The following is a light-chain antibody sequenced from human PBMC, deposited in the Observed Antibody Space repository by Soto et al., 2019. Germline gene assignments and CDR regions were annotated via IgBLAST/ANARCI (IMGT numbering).Light chain of an antibody. J-gene: IGKJ1*01. Sequence: DIQMTQSPSTLSASVGDRVTITCRASQSISSWLAWYQQKPGKAPKLLIYDASSLEIGVPSRFSGSGSGTEFTLTSSSLQPDDFATYYCQQYNSYSPWTVGQGTKVEIK. CDR2: DAS. CDR3: QQYNSYSPWT. V-gene: IGKV1-5*01. CDR1: QSISSW.